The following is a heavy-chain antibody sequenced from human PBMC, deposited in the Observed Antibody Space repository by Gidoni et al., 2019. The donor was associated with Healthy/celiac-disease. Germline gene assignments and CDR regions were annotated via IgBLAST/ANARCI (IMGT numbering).Heavy chain of an antibody. CDR1: GGSISSSSYY. D-gene: IGHD6-19*01. CDR2: IYYSGST. CDR3: ARAKQWLGSWFDP. J-gene: IGHJ5*02. Sequence: QLQLQESGPGLVKPSETLSLTCTVSGGSISSSSYYWGWIRQPPGKGLEWIGSIYYSGSTYYNPSLKSRVTISVDTSKNQFSLKLSSVTAADTAVYYCARAKQWLGSWFDPWGQGTLVTVSS. V-gene: IGHV4-39*07.